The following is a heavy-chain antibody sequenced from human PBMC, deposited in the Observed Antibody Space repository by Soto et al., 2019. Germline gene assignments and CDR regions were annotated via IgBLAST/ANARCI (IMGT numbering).Heavy chain of an antibody. D-gene: IGHD5-12*01. CDR1: GDSISSYY. Sequence: QVQLQESGPRLVKPSETLSLTCSVSGDSISSYYWSWIRQPPGKGLEWIGYIYYSGSTNYNPAFKSRVTITVDTPKNQFSLKLTSVTAADTAVYYCARVVATIGPWGQGTLVTVSS. CDR2: IYYSGST. J-gene: IGHJ5*02. CDR3: ARVVATIGP. V-gene: IGHV4-59*01.